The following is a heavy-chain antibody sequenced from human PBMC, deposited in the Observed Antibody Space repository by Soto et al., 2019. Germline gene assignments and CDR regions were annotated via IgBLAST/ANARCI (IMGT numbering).Heavy chain of an antibody. V-gene: IGHV4-59*08. D-gene: IGHD1-26*01. J-gene: IGHJ4*02. CDR2: IHYSGST. CDR3: ARHGLGLDY. CDR1: GGSISSYY. Sequence: SETLSLTCTVSGGSISSYYWSWIRQPPGKGREWIAYIHYSGSTDYTPSLKSRVTISLDKSKNQFSLKLTSVTAADTAVYHCARHGLGLDYWGQGTLVTVSS.